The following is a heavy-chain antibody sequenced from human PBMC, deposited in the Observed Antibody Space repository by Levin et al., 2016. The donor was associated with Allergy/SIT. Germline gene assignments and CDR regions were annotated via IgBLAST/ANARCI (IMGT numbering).Heavy chain of an antibody. CDR2: ICYSGST. D-gene: IGHD4-17*01. V-gene: IGHV4-59*01. Sequence: WIRQPPGKGLEWIGYICYSGSTSYNPSLKSRVTISVATSKIQFSLNLRSVTAADTAVYYCARDRDYGDYGGFDYWGQGTLVTVSS. J-gene: IGHJ4*02. CDR3: ARDRDYGDYGGFDY.